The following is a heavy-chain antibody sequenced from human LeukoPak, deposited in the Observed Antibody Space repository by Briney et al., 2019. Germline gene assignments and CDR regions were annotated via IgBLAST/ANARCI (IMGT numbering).Heavy chain of an antibody. Sequence: GASVKVSCKASGYTFTSYYMHWVRQALGQGLEWMGIINPSGGSTSYAQEFQGRVTMTRDTSTSTVYMELSSLRSEDTAVYYCARDGAGTTSEPPAYGMDVWGQGTTVTVSS. V-gene: IGHV1-46*01. CDR1: GYTFTSYY. J-gene: IGHJ6*02. D-gene: IGHD1-1*01. CDR3: ARDGAGTTSEPPAYGMDV. CDR2: INPSGGST.